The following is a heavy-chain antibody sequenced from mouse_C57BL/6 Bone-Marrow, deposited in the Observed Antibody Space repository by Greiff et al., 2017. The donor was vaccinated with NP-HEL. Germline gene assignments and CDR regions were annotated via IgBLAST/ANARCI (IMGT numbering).Heavy chain of an antibody. CDR2: ISSGGSYT. CDR3: ARQDFDV. V-gene: IGHV5-6*01. J-gene: IGHJ1*03. CDR1: GFTFSSYG. Sequence: VQLKESGGDLVKPGGSLKLSCAASGFTFSSYGMSWVRQTPDKRLEWVATISSGGSYTYYPDNAKNTLYLQMSSLKSEDTAMYYCARQDFDVWGTGTTVTVSS.